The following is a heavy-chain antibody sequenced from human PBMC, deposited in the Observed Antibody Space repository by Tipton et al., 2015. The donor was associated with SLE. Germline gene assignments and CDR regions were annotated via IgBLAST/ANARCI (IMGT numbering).Heavy chain of an antibody. Sequence: TLSLTCTVSGYFISGGYFWGWIRQPPGKGLEWIGSIYHRGSTYYNPSLTRRVTIAIDTSKNQISLKLTSVTAADTAVHYCARMGLYARDAFDIWGQGTLVTVSS. D-gene: IGHD3-16*01. CDR3: ARMGLYARDAFDI. J-gene: IGHJ4*02. V-gene: IGHV4-38-2*02. CDR1: GYFISGGYF. CDR2: IYHRGST.